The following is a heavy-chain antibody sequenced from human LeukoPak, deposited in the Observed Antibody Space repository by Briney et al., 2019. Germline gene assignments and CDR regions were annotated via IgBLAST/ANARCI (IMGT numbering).Heavy chain of an antibody. CDR3: ARSTIAVAYGMDV. D-gene: IGHD6-19*01. Sequence: GGSLRLSCAASGLTFSGYDMFWVRQATGKGLEWVSGIGTTGDTYYAGSVKGRFTISRENARNSLYLQMNSLIAGDTAVYYCARSTIAVAYGMDVWGQGTTVTV. J-gene: IGHJ6*02. CDR1: GLTFSGYD. V-gene: IGHV3-13*04. CDR2: IGTTGDT.